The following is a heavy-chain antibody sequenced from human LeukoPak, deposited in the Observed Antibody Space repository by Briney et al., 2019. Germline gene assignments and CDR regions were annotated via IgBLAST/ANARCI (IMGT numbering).Heavy chain of an antibody. V-gene: IGHV3-23*01. D-gene: IGHD2-15*01. CDR3: ARDLILADSSGSSAHDY. J-gene: IGHJ4*02. CDR1: GFTFSSYG. Sequence: GGSLRLSCAASGFTFSSYGMSWVRQAPGKGLEWVSAISGSGGSTYYADSVKGRFTISRDNAKNSLYLQMNSLRDEDTAVYYCARDLILADSSGSSAHDYWGQGTLVTVSS. CDR2: ISGSGGST.